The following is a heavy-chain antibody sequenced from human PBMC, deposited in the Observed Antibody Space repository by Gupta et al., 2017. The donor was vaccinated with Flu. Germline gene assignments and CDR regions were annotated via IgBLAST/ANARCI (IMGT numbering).Heavy chain of an antibody. CDR2: VDYRGGT. CDR3: VRGVYCGGSCYSGTDY. Sequence: TWIRQLPDKGLEWIGYVDYRGGTFYTPSLKSRVSITRDTSKNQFFLSLTSVTDADTAVYYCVRGVYCGGSCYSGTDYWGQGIPVIVSS. V-gene: IGHV4-31*02. D-gene: IGHD2-21*02. J-gene: IGHJ4*02.